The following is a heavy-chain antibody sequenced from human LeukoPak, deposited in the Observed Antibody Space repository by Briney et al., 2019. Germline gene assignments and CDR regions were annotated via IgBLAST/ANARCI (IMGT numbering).Heavy chain of an antibody. J-gene: IGHJ4*02. CDR3: ARVGQQLVPGPIDY. CDR1: GGSISSYY. V-gene: IGHV4-59*01. CDR2: IYYSGST. D-gene: IGHD6-13*01. Sequence: PSETLSLTCTVSGGSISSYYWSWIRQPPGKGLEWIGYIYYSGSTNYSPSLKSRVTISVDTSKNQFSLKLSSVTAADTAVYYCARVGQQLVPGPIDYWGQGTLVTVSS.